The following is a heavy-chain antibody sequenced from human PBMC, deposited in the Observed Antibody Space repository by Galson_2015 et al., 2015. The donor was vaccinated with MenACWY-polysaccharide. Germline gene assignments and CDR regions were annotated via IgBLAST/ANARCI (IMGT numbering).Heavy chain of an antibody. D-gene: IGHD2-2*01. V-gene: IGHV3-33*01. CDR2: IQYDGSNK. J-gene: IGHJ3*02. CDR3: AREGSRIVFHAFDI. CDR1: GSRFCNSG. Sequence: SLRLSCAASGSRFCNSGMHWVRQAPGKGLEWVAVIQYDGSNKVYADSVKGRFTISRDNSKNTVFLEMNTQGVEDTAVYYCAREGSRIVFHAFDIWGQGTMVTVSS.